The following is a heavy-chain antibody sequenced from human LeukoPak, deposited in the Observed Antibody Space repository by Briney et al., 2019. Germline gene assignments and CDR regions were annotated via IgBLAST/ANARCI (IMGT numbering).Heavy chain of an antibody. J-gene: IGHJ4*02. Sequence: GASVKVSCKASGYTFTGYYMHWVRQAPGQGLGWMGRINPNSGGTNYAQKFQGRVTMTRDTSISTAYMELRSLRSDDTAVYYCARQSYSSGWNFDYWGQGTLVTVSS. CDR1: GYTFTGYY. CDR2: INPNSGGT. CDR3: ARQSYSSGWNFDY. D-gene: IGHD6-19*01. V-gene: IGHV1-2*06.